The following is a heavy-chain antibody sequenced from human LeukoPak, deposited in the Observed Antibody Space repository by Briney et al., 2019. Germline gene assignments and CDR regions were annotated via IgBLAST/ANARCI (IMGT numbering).Heavy chain of an antibody. CDR1: GFTFSSYS. J-gene: IGHJ5*02. CDR2: ISSSSSYI. D-gene: IGHD4-17*01. CDR3: ARDSYGDDQNWFDP. V-gene: IGHV3-21*01. Sequence: PGGSLRLYCAASGFTFSSYSMNWVRQAPGKGLEWVSSISSSSSYIYYADSVKGRFTISRDNAKNSLYLQMNSLRAEDTAVYYCARDSYGDDQNWFDPWGQGTLVTVSS.